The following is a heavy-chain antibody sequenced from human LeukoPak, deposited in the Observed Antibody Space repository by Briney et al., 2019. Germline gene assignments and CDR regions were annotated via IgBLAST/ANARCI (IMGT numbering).Heavy chain of an antibody. J-gene: IGHJ4*02. V-gene: IGHV3-21*04. Sequence: PGGSLRLSCAASGFIFSSYSMNWVRQAPGKGLEWVSSISRSSSYIYYADSVKGRFTISRDNSKNTLYLQMNSLRAEDTAVYYCAKDRSGWYYFDYWGQGTLVTVSS. CDR2: ISRSSSYI. CDR3: AKDRSGWYYFDY. D-gene: IGHD6-19*01. CDR1: GFIFSSYS.